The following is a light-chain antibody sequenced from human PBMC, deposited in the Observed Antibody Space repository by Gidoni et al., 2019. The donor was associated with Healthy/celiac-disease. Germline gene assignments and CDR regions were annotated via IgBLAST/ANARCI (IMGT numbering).Light chain of an antibody. V-gene: IGLV2-23*02. CDR3: CSYAGSSTVG. Sequence: QSALTQPASVSGSPGQSIPISCTGTSSDVGSYNLVSWYQQHPGKAPKLMIYEVSKRPSGVSNRFSGSKSGNTASLTISGLQAEDEADYYCCSYAGSSTVGFGGGTKLTVL. CDR1: SSDVGSYNL. CDR2: EVS. J-gene: IGLJ2*01.